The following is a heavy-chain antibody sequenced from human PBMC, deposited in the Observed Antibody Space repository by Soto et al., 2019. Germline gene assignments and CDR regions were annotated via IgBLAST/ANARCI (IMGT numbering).Heavy chain of an antibody. CDR2: INAGNGNT. Sequence: GASVKFSCKASGYTFISYAMHWVRQAPGQMLECMVWINAGNGNTKYXXKFQGRVXXTRDTSGSTAXMELSXLRSEDTAVXYCARSIWTYYYYGMDVWCQGTTVTVSS. D-gene: IGHD3-9*01. CDR1: GYTFISYA. V-gene: IGHV1-3*01. CDR3: ARSIWTYYYYGMDV. J-gene: IGHJ6*02.